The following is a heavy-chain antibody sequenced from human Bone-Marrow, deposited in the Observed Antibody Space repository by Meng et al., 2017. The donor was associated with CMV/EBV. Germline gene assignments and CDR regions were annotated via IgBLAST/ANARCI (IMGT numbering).Heavy chain of an antibody. J-gene: IGHJ6*01. D-gene: IGHD3-10*01. CDR1: GYTFISYY. CDR3: ARERLLGDPDNNYGMDV. CDR2: INPSGGST. V-gene: IGHV1-46*01. Sequence: ASVKVSCKASGYTFISYYMHWVRQAPGQGLEWMGRINPSGGSTNYAQKFQGRVSMTRDTSTSTVYMELSSLRSEDAAVYYCARERLLGDPDNNYGMDVWGQGTTVTVSS.